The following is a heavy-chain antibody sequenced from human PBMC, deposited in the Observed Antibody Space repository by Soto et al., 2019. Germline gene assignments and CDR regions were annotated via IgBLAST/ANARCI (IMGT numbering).Heavy chain of an antibody. J-gene: IGHJ6*03. CDR2: INHSGST. CDR3: SRSHYYYYMDV. CDR1: GGSFSGYY. V-gene: IGHV4-34*01. Sequence: QVQLQQWGAGLLKPSETLSLTCAVYGGSFSGYYWSWIRQPPGKGLEWIGEINHSGSTNYNPSLKSRVIISVDTAKNQFTLKLSSVTAADTAVYYGSRSHYYYYMDVWGKGTTVTVSS.